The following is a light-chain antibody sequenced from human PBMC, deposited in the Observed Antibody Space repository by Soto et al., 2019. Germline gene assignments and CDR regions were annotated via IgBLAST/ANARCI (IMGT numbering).Light chain of an antibody. CDR2: EVS. Sequence: QSALTQPASVSGSPGQSITISCTGTSSDVGGYNYVSWFQHHPGKAPKLIIYEVSYRPSGVSNRFSGSKSGDTASLTISGLQAEDEADYHCSSFTITITRYAFGSGTKVTVL. CDR3: SSFTITITRYA. CDR1: SSDVGGYNY. V-gene: IGLV2-14*01. J-gene: IGLJ1*01.